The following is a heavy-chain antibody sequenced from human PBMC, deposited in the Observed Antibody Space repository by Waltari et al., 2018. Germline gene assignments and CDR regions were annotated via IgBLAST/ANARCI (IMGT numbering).Heavy chain of an antibody. Sequence: QVQLVESGGGVVQPGGYLRLSCAASGFTFSIYGMHWVRQAPGKGLEWVAFLGYDGSNKYYADSVKGRFTISRDNSKNTLYLQMNSLRAEDTAVYYCAKDGLVPFDYWGQGTLVTVSS. D-gene: IGHD5-12*01. CDR3: AKDGLVPFDY. J-gene: IGHJ4*02. V-gene: IGHV3-30*02. CDR2: LGYDGSNK. CDR1: GFTFSIYG.